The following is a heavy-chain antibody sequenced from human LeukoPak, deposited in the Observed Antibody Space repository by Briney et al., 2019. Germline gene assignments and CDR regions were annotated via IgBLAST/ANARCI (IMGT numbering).Heavy chain of an antibody. J-gene: IGHJ4*02. CDR1: GYTFTSYA. V-gene: IGHV1-3*01. CDR2: INAGNGNT. D-gene: IGHD6-13*01. CDR3: ARSRGSSWYYWYFDY. Sequence: AASVKVSCKASGYTFTSYAMHWVRQAPGQRLEWMGWINAGNGNTKYSQKFQGRVTITRDTSASIAYMELSSLRSEGTAVYYCARSRGSSWYYWYFDYWGQGTLVTVSS.